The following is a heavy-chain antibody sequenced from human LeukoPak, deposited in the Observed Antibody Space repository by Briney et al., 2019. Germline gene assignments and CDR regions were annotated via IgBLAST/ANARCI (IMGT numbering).Heavy chain of an antibody. V-gene: IGHV3-23*01. D-gene: IGHD1-26*01. CDR1: GFTFSNYA. CDR3: VLPSMSGSRYYFDY. Sequence: GGSLRLSCAASGFTFSNYAMNWVRQAAGMGLEWVPGVSGSGGSTYYADSVKGRFTISRDNSKNTLYLQINSLRAEDTAVYYCVLPSMSGSRYYFDYWGQGTLVTVSS. CDR2: VSGSGGST. J-gene: IGHJ4*02.